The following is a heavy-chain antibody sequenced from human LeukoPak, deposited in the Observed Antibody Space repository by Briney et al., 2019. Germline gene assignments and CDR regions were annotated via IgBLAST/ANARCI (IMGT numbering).Heavy chain of an antibody. V-gene: IGHV1-8*01. CDR3: ARSLVVPAATRGLDYYGMDV. J-gene: IGHJ6*02. CDR2: MNPNSDNT. D-gene: IGHD2-2*01. CDR1: GYSFTSYD. Sequence: GASVTVSCTASGYSFTSYDINWVRQANGQGLEWMGWMNPNSDNTVYAQKFQGRITMTRNTSINTAYMELRSLRSDDTAVYYCARSLVVPAATRGLDYYGMDVWGQGTTVTVSS.